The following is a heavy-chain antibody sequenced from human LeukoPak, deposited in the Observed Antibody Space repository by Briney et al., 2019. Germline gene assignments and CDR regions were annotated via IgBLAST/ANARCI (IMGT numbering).Heavy chain of an antibody. D-gene: IGHD6-13*01. CDR1: GGSISSSSYY. CDR3: ARDRRPMGQHLYYFDY. Sequence: SETLSLTCTVSGGSISSSSYYWGWIRQPPGKGLEWIGSIYYSGSTYYNPSLKSRVTISVDTSKNQFSLKLSSVTAADTAMYYCARDRRPMGQHLYYFDYRGQGTLVTVSS. CDR2: IYYSGST. J-gene: IGHJ4*02. V-gene: IGHV4-39*07.